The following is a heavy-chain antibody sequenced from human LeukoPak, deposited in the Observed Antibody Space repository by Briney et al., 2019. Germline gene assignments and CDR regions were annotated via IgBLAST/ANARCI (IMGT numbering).Heavy chain of an antibody. CDR3: ARGQEETIGHEGGY. CDR1: GYTFPNYG. V-gene: IGHV1-18*01. J-gene: IGHJ4*02. Sequence: ASVNVSYKSSGYTFPNYGLSWVRQAPAQGREGVGWDSVSRSKTNHAQKSQDRVTMTTDTSTRTAYMELRRLRSDDTAVYYCARGQEETIGHEGGYWGQGALVTVSS. CDR2: DSVSRSKT. D-gene: IGHD3-16*01.